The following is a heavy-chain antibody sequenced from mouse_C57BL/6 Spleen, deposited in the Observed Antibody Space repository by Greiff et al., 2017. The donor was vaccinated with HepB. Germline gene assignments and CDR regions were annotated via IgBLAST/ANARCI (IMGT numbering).Heavy chain of an antibody. CDR2: IDPSDSYT. V-gene: IGHV1-59*01. D-gene: IGHD1-1*01. CDR1: GYTFTSYW. Sequence: QVQLQQPGAELVRPGTSVKLSCKASGYTFTSYWMHWVKQRPGQGLEWIGVIDPSDSYTNYNQKFKGKATLTVDTSSSTAYMQLSSLTAEDSAVYDCASTTTVVDWYFDVWGTGTTVTVSS. J-gene: IGHJ1*03. CDR3: ASTTTVVDWYFDV.